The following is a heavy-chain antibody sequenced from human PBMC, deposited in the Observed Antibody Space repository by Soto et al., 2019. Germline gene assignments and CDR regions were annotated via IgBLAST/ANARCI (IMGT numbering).Heavy chain of an antibody. J-gene: IGHJ4*02. CDR3: ARTGPPVDY. Sequence: QVQLVQSGAEVKKPGASVKVSCKASGYTFSSYAISWVRQAPGQGLEWMGWIITYNGNTNYAQKLQGRVTMTTATSTTTAYMDLRSLISDDTAVYYCARTGPPVDYWGQGTLVTVSS. CDR2: IITYNGNT. CDR1: GYTFSSYA. V-gene: IGHV1-18*01.